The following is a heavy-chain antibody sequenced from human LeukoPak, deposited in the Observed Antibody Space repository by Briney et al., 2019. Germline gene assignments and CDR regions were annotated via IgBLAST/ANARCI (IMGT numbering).Heavy chain of an antibody. CDR1: GGTFSRYT. Sequence: GSSVKVSCKASGGTFSRYTISWVRQAPGQGLEWMGRIIPILGIANYAQKFQGRVTITADKSTSTAYMELSSLRSEDTAVYYCASGYCSSTSCYLYYMDVWGKGTTVTVSS. D-gene: IGHD2-2*03. CDR2: IIPILGIA. J-gene: IGHJ6*03. CDR3: ASGYCSSTSCYLYYMDV. V-gene: IGHV1-69*02.